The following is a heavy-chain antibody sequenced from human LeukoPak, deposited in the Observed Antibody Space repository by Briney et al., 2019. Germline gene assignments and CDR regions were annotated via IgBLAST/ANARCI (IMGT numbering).Heavy chain of an antibody. D-gene: IGHD6-19*01. V-gene: IGHV3-15*01. Sequence: GGSLRLSCAASGFTFSNAWMSWVRQAPGKGLEWVGRIKSKTDGGTTDYAAPVKGRFTISRDDSKNTLYLQMNSLKTEDTAVYYCTSEPTSITVAGTWHFDYWGQGTLVTVSS. CDR2: IKSKTDGGTT. J-gene: IGHJ4*02. CDR3: TSEPTSITVAGTWHFDY. CDR1: GFTFSNAW.